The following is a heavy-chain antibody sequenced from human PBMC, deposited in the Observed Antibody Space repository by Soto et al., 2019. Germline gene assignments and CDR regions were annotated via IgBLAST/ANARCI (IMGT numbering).Heavy chain of an antibody. D-gene: IGHD3-22*01. Sequence: NPSETLSLTCAVYGGSFSGYYWSWIRQPPGKGLEWIGEINHSGSTNYNPSLKSRVTISVDTSKNQFSLKLSSVTAADTAVYYCARGDSYYYDSSGYYYAWFDPWGQGTLVTVSS. CDR1: GGSFSGYY. CDR2: INHSGST. J-gene: IGHJ5*02. CDR3: ARGDSYYYDSSGYYYAWFDP. V-gene: IGHV4-34*01.